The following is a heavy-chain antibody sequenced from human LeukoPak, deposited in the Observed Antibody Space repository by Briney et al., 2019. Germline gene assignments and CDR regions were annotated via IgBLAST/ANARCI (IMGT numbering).Heavy chain of an antibody. D-gene: IGHD4-17*01. CDR1: RDSISRGSYY. V-gene: IGHV4-39*01. CDR3: ARQDYVSIHLDP. CDR2: IYYSGST. J-gene: IGHJ5*02. Sequence: SETLSLTCTVSRDSISRGSYYWGWIRQPPGKGLEWIGTIYYSGSTYYNPSLKSRVTMSVYTAKNYFSLSLRSVTAADTALYYCARQDYVSIHLDPWGQGTLLSVS.